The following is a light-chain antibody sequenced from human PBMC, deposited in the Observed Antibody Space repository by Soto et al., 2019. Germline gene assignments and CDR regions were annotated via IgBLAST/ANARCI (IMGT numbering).Light chain of an antibody. Sequence: QMTQSPSSLSASVGDRVTITCRASRYIRSDLSWYQQRPGQAPKVLIYAASSLQSGVPSRFSGSGSGTDFTLTISSLQPEDFATYYCLQDYNYPWTFGQGTKVDIK. CDR1: RYIRSD. CDR2: AAS. J-gene: IGKJ1*01. V-gene: IGKV1-6*01. CDR3: LQDYNYPWT.